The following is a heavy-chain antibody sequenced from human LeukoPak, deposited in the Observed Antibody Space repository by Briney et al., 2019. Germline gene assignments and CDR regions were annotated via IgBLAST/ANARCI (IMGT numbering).Heavy chain of an antibody. D-gene: IGHD2-21*01. J-gene: IGHJ3*02. Sequence: SETLSLTCTVSGDSISNYYWSWIRQPAGKGLEWIGRIYTSGSTNYNPSLKSRVTMSVDTSKNQFSLKLSSVTAADTTVYYCARVGDDDAFDIWGQGTMVTVSS. CDR1: GDSISNYY. V-gene: IGHV4-4*07. CDR3: ARVGDDDAFDI. CDR2: IYTSGST.